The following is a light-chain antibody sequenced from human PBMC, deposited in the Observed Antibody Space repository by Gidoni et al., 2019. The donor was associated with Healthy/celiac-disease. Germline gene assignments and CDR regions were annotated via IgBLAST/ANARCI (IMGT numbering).Light chain of an antibody. J-gene: IGLJ2*01. CDR1: QLGDKY. V-gene: IGLV3-1*01. CDR2: QES. Sequence: SYELTQPPSASASPGQTASITCSGDQLGDKYACGHQQKPGQSPVLVSYQESQRPSGSPERFSGSNSGNTATLTVRGTEAMDEAYYYCQAGDSSTVVFGGGTKLTVL. CDR3: QAGDSSTVV.